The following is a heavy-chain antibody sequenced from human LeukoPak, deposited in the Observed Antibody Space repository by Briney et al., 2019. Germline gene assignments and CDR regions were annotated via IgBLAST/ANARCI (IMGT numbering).Heavy chain of an antibody. V-gene: IGHV4-59*08. CDR2: ISYSGST. J-gene: IGHJ3*02. CDR1: GGSISSYY. CDR3: ARQGYDILTGHIDAFDI. D-gene: IGHD3-9*01. Sequence: SETLSLICTVSGGSISSYYWSWIRQPPGKGLEWIGYISYSGSTNYNPSLKSRVTISIDTSKNQFSLKLRSVTAADTAIYYCARQGYDILTGHIDAFDIWGQGTMVTVSS.